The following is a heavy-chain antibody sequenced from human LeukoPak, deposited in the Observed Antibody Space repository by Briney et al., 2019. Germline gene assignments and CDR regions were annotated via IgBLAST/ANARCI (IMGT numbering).Heavy chain of an antibody. CDR1: GGSIIRGGYS. J-gene: IGHJ4*02. Sequence: SQTLSLTCAVSGGSIIRGGYSWSWIRQSPGQGLEWIGYIHHSGSTYYNPSLKSRLTMSVDTSKNQFSLNLTSVAAADTAVYYCAREPLGISADPPLWGQGTLVTVSS. CDR3: AREPLGISADPPL. V-gene: IGHV4-30-2*06. CDR2: IHHSGST. D-gene: IGHD6-13*01.